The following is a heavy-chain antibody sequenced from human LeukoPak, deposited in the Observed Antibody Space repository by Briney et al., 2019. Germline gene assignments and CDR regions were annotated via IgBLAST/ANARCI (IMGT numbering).Heavy chain of an antibody. CDR3: ARQVGGWSPYYFDY. D-gene: IGHD6-19*01. Sequence: PSETLSLTCTVSGGSISSSDYYWGWIRQPPGKGLEWIGSIYYSGSTYYNPSLKSRVTISVDTSKNQFSLKLTSVTAADTAVYYCARQVGGWSPYYFDYWGQGTLVTVSS. J-gene: IGHJ4*02. V-gene: IGHV4-39*01. CDR2: IYYSGST. CDR1: GGSISSSDYY.